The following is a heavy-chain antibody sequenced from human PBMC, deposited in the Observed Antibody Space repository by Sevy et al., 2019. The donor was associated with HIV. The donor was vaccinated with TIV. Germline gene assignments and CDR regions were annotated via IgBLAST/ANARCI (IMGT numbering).Heavy chain of an antibody. CDR3: ARDRRRITIFGVVIRYYYYGMDV. V-gene: IGHV3-30*04. D-gene: IGHD3-3*01. CDR2: ISYDGSNK. CDR1: GFTFSSYA. Sequence: GGSLRLSCAASGFTFSSYAMHWVRQAPGQGLEWVAVISYDGSNKYYADSVKGRFTISRDNSKNTLYLQMNSLRAEDTAVYYCARDRRRITIFGVVIRYYYYGMDVWGQGTTVTVSS. J-gene: IGHJ6*02.